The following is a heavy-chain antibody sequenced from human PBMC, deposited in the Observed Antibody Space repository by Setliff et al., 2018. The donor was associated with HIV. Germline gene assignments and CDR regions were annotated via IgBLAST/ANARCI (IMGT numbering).Heavy chain of an antibody. J-gene: IGHJ5*02. CDR2: IYTGGST. CDR1: GGSINSYY. Sequence: SETLSLTCTVYGGSINSYYWSWIRQPPGKGLEWIGYIYTGGSTTYNRSLKSRVTISVDTSKNQVSLKLRFVTAADTAMYYCAAASCSGATCYPNWFDPWGPGTLVTVSS. V-gene: IGHV4-4*09. CDR3: AAASCSGATCYPNWFDP. D-gene: IGHD2-15*01.